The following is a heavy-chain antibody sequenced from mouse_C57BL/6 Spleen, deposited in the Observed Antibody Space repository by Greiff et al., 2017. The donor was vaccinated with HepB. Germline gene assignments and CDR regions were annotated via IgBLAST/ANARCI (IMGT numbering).Heavy chain of an antibody. V-gene: IGHV1-55*01. Sequence: VKLQQPGAELVKPGASVKMSCKASGYTFTSYWITWVKQRPGQGLEWIGDIYPGSGSTNYNEKFKSKATLTVDTSSSTAYMQLSSLTSEDSAVYYCALFITTVVGAMDYWGQGTSVTVSS. CDR1: GYTFTSYW. J-gene: IGHJ4*01. CDR3: ALFITTVVGAMDY. CDR2: IYPGSGST. D-gene: IGHD1-1*01.